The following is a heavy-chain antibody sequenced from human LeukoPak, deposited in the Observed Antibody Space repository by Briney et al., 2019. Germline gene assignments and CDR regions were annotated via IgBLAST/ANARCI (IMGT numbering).Heavy chain of an antibody. CDR2: MNPNSGNT. D-gene: IGHD3-10*01. CDR3: ARGPSRDYGSGSSWFDP. CDR1: GYTFTTYD. Sequence: GASVKVSCKASGYTFTTYDINWVRQVTGQGLEWMGWMNPNSGNTGYAQKIQGRVTMTRNTSINTAYMELSSLRSEDTAVYYCARGPSRDYGSGSSWFDPWGQGTPVTVSS. V-gene: IGHV1-8*01. J-gene: IGHJ5*02.